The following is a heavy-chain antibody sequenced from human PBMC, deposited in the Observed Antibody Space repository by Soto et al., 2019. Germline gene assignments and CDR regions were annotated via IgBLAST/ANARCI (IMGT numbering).Heavy chain of an antibody. V-gene: IGHV3-30-3*01. Sequence: QVQLVESGGGVVQPGRSLRLSCAASGFTFRNYAMRWVRQAPGKGLECVAVIAYDGSNKFYRDYVKGRFTISRDNSQNTLYLQINSLRYEDTAVYYCARGDREDIAVVVGARPGEYGVDVWGQGTTVTVSS. CDR1: GFTFRNYA. D-gene: IGHD2-15*01. CDR3: ARGDREDIAVVVGARPGEYGVDV. J-gene: IGHJ6*02. CDR2: IAYDGSNK.